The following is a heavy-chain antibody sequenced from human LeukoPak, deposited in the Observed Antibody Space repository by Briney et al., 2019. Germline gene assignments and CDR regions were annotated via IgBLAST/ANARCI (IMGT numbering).Heavy chain of an antibody. D-gene: IGHD3-10*01. Sequence: SVKVSCKASGGTFSSYAISWVRQAPGQGLEWMGGIIPIFGTANYAQKFQGRVTITADKSTSTAYMELSSLRSEDTAVYYCARAPRARGVIHCYYGMDVWGKGTTVTVSS. CDR1: GGTFSSYA. V-gene: IGHV1-69*06. J-gene: IGHJ6*04. CDR2: IIPIFGTA. CDR3: ARAPRARGVIHCYYGMDV.